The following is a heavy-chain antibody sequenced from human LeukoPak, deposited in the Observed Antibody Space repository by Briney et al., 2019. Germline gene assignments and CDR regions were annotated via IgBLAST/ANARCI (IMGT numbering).Heavy chain of an antibody. D-gene: IGHD3-10*01. V-gene: IGHV1-18*01. Sequence: ASVKVSCKASGYPFTSYGISWVRQAPGQGLEWMGWINIYNLDTKYAQKFQSRVTVTTDISTATAYMELRSLRSDDTAVYYCARRHGFYHYMDVWGKGTTVAVSS. J-gene: IGHJ6*03. CDR1: GYPFTSYG. CDR2: INIYNLDT. CDR3: ARRHGFYHYMDV.